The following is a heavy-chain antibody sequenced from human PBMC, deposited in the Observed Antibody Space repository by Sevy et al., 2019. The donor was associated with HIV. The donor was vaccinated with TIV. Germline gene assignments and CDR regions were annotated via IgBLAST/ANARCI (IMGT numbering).Heavy chain of an antibody. D-gene: IGHD1-7*01. CDR3: ARVAFRELLPNGLDS. CDR2: ISPNGGRT. CDR1: GFTFSSHT. Sequence: GGSLRLSCAASGFTFSSHTMLWVSQAPGKGLECVSAISPNGGRTYSANSVKGRFTISRDNSNDMLYLKMDSLRTEDMAVYYCARVAFRELLPNGLDSWGQGTLVTVSS. J-gene: IGHJ4*02. V-gene: IGHV3-64*01.